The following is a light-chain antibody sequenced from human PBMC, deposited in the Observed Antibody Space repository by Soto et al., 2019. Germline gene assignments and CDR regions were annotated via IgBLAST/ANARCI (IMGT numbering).Light chain of an antibody. CDR2: AAS. CDR1: QDIRND. CDR3: QQLDNFPLT. J-gene: IGKJ1*01. V-gene: IGKV1-17*01. Sequence: DIQMTQSPSSLSASVGDRVTITCRPSQDIRNDLGWFQLKPGKAPKRLIYAASRLQSGVPSRFSGSGSETEFTLTISSLQPEDFATYYCQQLDNFPLTFGQGTKVDIK.